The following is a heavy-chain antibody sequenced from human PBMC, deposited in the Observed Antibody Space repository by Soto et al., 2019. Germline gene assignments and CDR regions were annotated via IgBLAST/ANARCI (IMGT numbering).Heavy chain of an antibody. D-gene: IGHD1-26*01. V-gene: IGHV3-30-3*01. CDR2: ISYDGSNK. CDR3: ARITEQWELVSPWGY. CDR1: GFTFSSYA. J-gene: IGHJ4*02. Sequence: QVQLVESGGGVVQPGRSLRLSCAASGFTFSSYAMHWVRQAPGKGLEWVAVISYDGSNKYYADSVKGRFTISRDNSKNTLYLQKNSLRAEEKAVYYCARITEQWELVSPWGYLGQGTLVTVSS.